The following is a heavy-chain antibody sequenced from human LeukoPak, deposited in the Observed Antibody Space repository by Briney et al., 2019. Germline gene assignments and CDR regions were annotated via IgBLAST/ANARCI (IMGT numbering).Heavy chain of an antibody. J-gene: IGHJ1*01. CDR1: GYTFTSYG. Sequence: KVSCKASGYTFTSYGISWVRQMPGKGLEWMGIIYPGDSDTRYSPSFQGQVTLSADEPISTASLQWSSLKASHTAMYYCARGGRVSSGYYYYFQHWGQGPLVTVSS. CDR3: ARGGRVSSGYYYYFQH. CDR2: IYPGDSDT. V-gene: IGHV5-51*04. D-gene: IGHD3-22*01.